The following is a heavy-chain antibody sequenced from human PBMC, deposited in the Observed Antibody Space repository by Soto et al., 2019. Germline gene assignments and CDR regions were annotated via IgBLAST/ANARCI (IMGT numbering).Heavy chain of an antibody. J-gene: IGHJ4*02. CDR2: IYYSGST. CDR3: ARGEDYDFWSGYPPFDY. Sequence: QVQLQESGPGLVKPSQTLSLTCTVSGGSISSGGYYWSWIRQHPGKGLEWIGYIYYSGSTYYNPSLKSRVTISVDTSKNQCSLKLSSVTAADTAVYYCARGEDYDFWSGYPPFDYWGQGTLVTVSS. D-gene: IGHD3-3*01. CDR1: GGSISSGGYY. V-gene: IGHV4-31*03.